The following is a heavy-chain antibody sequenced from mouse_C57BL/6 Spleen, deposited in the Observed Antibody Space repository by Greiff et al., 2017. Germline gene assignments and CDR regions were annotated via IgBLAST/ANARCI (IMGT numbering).Heavy chain of an antibody. CDR2: IYPGSGST. Sequence: QVQLKQPGAELVKPGASVKMSCKASGYTFTSYWITWVKQRPGQGLEWIGDIYPGSGSTNYNEKFKSKATLTVDTSSSTAYMQLSSLTSEDSAVYYCAILYYDYDGRYFDDWGQGTTLTVSS. D-gene: IGHD2-4*01. V-gene: IGHV1-55*01. CDR1: GYTFTSYW. J-gene: IGHJ2*01. CDR3: AILYYDYDGRYFDD.